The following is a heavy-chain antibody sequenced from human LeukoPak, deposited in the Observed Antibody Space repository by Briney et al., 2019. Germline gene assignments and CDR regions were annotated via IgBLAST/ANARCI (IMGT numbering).Heavy chain of an antibody. V-gene: IGHV3-21*01. CDR1: GFTFSTYS. Sequence: GGSLRLSCAASGFTFSTYSMNWVRQAPGKGLEWVSSVTGTSTYIYYADSVEGRFTISRDNAKHSLYLQMNSLRAEDTAVYYCARAISRDRYCSSTSCYYYYMDVWGIGTTVTVSS. CDR3: ARAISRDRYCSSTSCYYYYMDV. J-gene: IGHJ6*03. CDR2: VTGTSTYI. D-gene: IGHD2-2*01.